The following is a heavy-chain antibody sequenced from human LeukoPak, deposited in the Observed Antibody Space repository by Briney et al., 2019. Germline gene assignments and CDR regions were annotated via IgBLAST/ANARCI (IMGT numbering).Heavy chain of an antibody. V-gene: IGHV3-33*01. CDR3: ARSLEYSSGWYTYYFDY. CDR1: GFTFSSYG. Sequence: GGSLRLSCAASGFTFSSYGMHWVRQAPGKGLEWVAVIWYDGSNKYYADSVKGRFTISRDNSKNTLYLQMNSLRAEDTAVYYCARSLEYSSGWYTYYFDYGGQGTLVTVSS. CDR2: IWYDGSNK. J-gene: IGHJ4*02. D-gene: IGHD6-19*01.